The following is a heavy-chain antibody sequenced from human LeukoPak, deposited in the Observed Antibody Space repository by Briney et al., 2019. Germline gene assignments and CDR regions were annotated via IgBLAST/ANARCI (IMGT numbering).Heavy chain of an antibody. J-gene: IGHJ6*02. CDR2: ISYDGSNK. D-gene: IGHD2-8*01. V-gene: IGHV3-30*03. Sequence: PGRSLRLSCAGSGFTFSSYGFHWVRQAPGKGLEWVAVISYDGSNKYYADSVKGRFTISRDNSKNTLYLQMNSLRAEDTAVYYCARGPERTGVGTRYYYDMDVWGQGTTVTVSS. CDR3: ARGPERTGVGTRYYYDMDV. CDR1: GFTFSSYG.